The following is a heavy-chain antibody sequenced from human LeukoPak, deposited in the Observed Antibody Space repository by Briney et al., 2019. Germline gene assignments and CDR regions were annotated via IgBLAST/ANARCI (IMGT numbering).Heavy chain of an antibody. CDR3: ARSSERKYYFDY. Sequence: GGSLRLSCAASGFTFTNYALSWVRQAPGKGLEWVSLIYSGGTTYYADSVKGRFTISRDNSKNTLYLQMNSLRAEDTAVYYCARSSERKYYFDYWGQGTLVTVSS. CDR1: GFTFTNYA. J-gene: IGHJ4*02. V-gene: IGHV3-23*03. D-gene: IGHD3-22*01. CDR2: IYSGGTT.